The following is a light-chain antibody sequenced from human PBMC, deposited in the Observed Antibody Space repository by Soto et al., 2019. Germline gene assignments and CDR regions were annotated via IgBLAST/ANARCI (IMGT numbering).Light chain of an antibody. V-gene: IGLV1-40*01. CDR3: QSYDNTLKGCV. Sequence: QSVLTQAPSVSGAPGQRVSISCTGGSSNIGADYEVHWYQQLPGTAPKLLIYGNTNRPSGVPDRFSGSKSGSSASLAITGLQAEDEAEYYCQSYDNTLKGCVFGTGTKVTVL. J-gene: IGLJ1*01. CDR2: GNT. CDR1: SSNIGADYE.